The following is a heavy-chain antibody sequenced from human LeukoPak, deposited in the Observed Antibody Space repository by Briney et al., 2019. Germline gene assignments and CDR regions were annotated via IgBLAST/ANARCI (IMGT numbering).Heavy chain of an antibody. Sequence: PSQTLSLTCAVSGGSINSGDYSWSWIRQPPGKGLEWIGHISHSGSTYYNPPLKSRVTISVDTSKNQFSLRLSSVTAADTAVYFCARGLMYSDSSGFYYSLGSSNWFDPGAREPWSPSPQ. D-gene: IGHD3-22*01. CDR2: ISHSGST. CDR1: GGSINSGDYS. V-gene: IGHV4-30-2*01. J-gene: IGHJ5*02. CDR3: ARGLMYSDSSGFYYSLGSSNWFDP.